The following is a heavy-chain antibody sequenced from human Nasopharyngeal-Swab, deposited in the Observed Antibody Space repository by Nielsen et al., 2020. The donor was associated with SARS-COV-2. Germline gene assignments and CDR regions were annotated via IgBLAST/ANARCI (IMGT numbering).Heavy chain of an antibody. CDR2: IYPSDSDT. CDR3: ARTAIEGGYYRGDAFDI. V-gene: IGHV5-51*01. J-gene: IGHJ3*02. D-gene: IGHD3-22*01. CDR1: GYRFISYW. Sequence: GESLKISCKGSGYRFISYWIGWVRRMPGKGLEWMGIIYPSDSDTRYSPSFQGQVTISADKSISTAYLQWSSLKASDTAMYYCARTAIEGGYYRGDAFDIWGQGTMVTVSS.